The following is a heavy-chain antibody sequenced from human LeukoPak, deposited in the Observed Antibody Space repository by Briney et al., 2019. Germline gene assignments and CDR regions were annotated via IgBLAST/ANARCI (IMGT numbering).Heavy chain of an antibody. J-gene: IGHJ4*02. CDR3: ARGRDY. V-gene: IGHV4-59*01. CDR1: GGSISNYY. Sequence: SETLSLTCTVSGGSISNYYWSWIRQPPGKGLEWIGYIHYSGSTNYNPSLKSRVTISLDMSKNQFSLRLSSVTAADTAVYCCARGRDYWGQGTLVTVSS. CDR2: IHYSGST.